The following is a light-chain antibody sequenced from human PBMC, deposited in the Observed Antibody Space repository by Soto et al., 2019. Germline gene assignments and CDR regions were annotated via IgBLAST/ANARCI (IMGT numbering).Light chain of an antibody. CDR1: QSVSSY. V-gene: IGKV3-11*01. CDR2: EAS. Sequence: ATVSLYKGERATLSCRASQSVSSYLAWYQQKPGQAPRLHIYEASNRATGMPARFSGSGSGTDFTLTISILEPEDFIGYYCQHCRYWPITFGQRTLLEI. CDR3: QHCRYWPIT. J-gene: IGKJ5*01.